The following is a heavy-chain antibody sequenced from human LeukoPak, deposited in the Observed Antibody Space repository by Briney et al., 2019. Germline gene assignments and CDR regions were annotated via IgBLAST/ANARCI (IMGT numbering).Heavy chain of an antibody. CDR2: IDYSGST. CDR3: AREGKLTGYFGGLGFNY. V-gene: IGHV4-59*01. Sequence: SETLSLTCTVSGGSISSYYWSWIRQPPGKGLEWIGNIDYSGSTIYNPALKSRVTVSVDTSKNQFSLNLTSVTAADTAVYYCAREGKLTGYFGGLGFNYWGQGILVTVSS. D-gene: IGHD6-19*01. J-gene: IGHJ4*02. CDR1: GGSISSYY.